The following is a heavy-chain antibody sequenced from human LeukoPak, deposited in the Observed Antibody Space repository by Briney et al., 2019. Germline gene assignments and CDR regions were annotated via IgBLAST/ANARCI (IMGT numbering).Heavy chain of an antibody. J-gene: IGHJ3*02. D-gene: IGHD1-26*01. Sequence: SQTLSLTCAISGDSVSSNGAAWSWIRQSPSRGLEWLGRAYYRSTWYYEYAVSVRSRATVNPDTSKNQFSLHLNSVTPEDTAVYYCARGGVWDPGAFDIWGQGTMVTVSS. CDR2: AYYRSTWYY. CDR1: GDSVSSNGAA. CDR3: ARGGVWDPGAFDI. V-gene: IGHV6-1*01.